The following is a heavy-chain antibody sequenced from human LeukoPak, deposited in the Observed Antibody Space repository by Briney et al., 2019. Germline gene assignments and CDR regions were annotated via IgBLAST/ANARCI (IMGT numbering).Heavy chain of an antibody. CDR1: GGSISSGGYY. D-gene: IGHD3-10*01. CDR2: IYCSGST. Sequence: SQTLSLTCTVSGGSISSGGYYWSWIRQHPGKGLEWIGYIYCSGSTYYNPSLKSRVTISVDTSKNQFSLKLSSVTAADTAVYYCARESYGSGVKFDPWGQGTLVTVSS. J-gene: IGHJ5*02. V-gene: IGHV4-31*03. CDR3: ARESYGSGVKFDP.